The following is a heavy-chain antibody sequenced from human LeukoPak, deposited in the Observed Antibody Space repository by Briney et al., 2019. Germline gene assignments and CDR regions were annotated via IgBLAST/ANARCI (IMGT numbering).Heavy chain of an antibody. V-gene: IGHV4-4*07. D-gene: IGHD3-22*01. Sequence: SETLSLNCTGSGGSSSSFYWSWIRQPAGKGLEWIGRLYTSGSTNYNPSLKSRVTMSVDTSKNQFSLKLTSMTAADTAVYYCARGGSSGYYYGWGQGTLVTVSS. J-gene: IGHJ4*02. CDR3: ARGGSSGYYYG. CDR2: LYTSGST. CDR1: GGSSSSFY.